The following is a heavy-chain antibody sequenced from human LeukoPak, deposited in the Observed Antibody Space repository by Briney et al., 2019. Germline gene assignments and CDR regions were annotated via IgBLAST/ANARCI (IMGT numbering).Heavy chain of an antibody. CDR3: ARLVQGRPEKQKFVGYSYGDAFDI. Sequence: GESLKISCKGSGYSFTSYWIGWVRQMPGKGLEWMGIIYPGDSDTRYSPSFQGQVTISADKSISTAYLQWSSLKASDTPMYYCARLVQGRPEKQKFVGYSYGDAFDIWGQGTMVTVSS. D-gene: IGHD5-18*01. CDR2: IYPGDSDT. J-gene: IGHJ3*02. V-gene: IGHV5-51*01. CDR1: GYSFTSYW.